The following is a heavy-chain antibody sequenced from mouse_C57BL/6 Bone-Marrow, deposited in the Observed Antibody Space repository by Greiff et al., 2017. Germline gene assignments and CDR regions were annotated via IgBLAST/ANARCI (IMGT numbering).Heavy chain of an antibody. V-gene: IGHV1-22*01. D-gene: IGHD2-5*01. J-gene: IGHJ2*01. CDR2: INPNNGGT. CDR1: GYTFTDYN. CDR3: AREDYSNYDLDY. Sequence: VQLKQSGPELVKPGASVKMSCKASGYTFTDYNMHWVKQSHGKSLEWIGYINPNNGGTRYNQKFKGKATLTVNKSSSTAYMELRSLTSEDSAVYYCAREDYSNYDLDYWGQGTTLTVSS.